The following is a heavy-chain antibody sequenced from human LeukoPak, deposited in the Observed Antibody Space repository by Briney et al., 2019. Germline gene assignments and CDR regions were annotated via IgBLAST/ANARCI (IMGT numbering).Heavy chain of an antibody. CDR1: GYSISSSNW. D-gene: IGHD6-13*01. CDR2: IYYSGSI. J-gene: IGHJ6*03. V-gene: IGHV4-28*05. Sequence: SDTLSLTCAVSGYSISSSNWWGWIRQPPGKGLEWIGYIYYSGSIYYNPSLKSRVTMSVDTSKNQFSLKLSSVTAVDTAVYYCARSYRSSWYAIDYMDVWGKGTTVTVSS. CDR3: ARSYRSSWYAIDYMDV.